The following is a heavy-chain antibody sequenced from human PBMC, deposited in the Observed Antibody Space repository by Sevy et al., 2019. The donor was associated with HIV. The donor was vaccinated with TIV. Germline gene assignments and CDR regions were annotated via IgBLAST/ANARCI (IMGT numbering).Heavy chain of an antibody. J-gene: IGHJ3*02. CDR3: ARDMGSSYDAFDI. V-gene: IGHV3-33*01. CDR1: GFTFSSYG. CDR2: MWYDGSNK. D-gene: IGHD6-13*01. Sequence: GGSLRLSCAASGFTFSSYGMHWVRQAPGKGLEWVAVMWYDGSNKYYADSVKGRFTISRDNSKNTLYLQMNSLRAEDTAVYYCARDMGSSYDAFDIWGQGTMVTVSS.